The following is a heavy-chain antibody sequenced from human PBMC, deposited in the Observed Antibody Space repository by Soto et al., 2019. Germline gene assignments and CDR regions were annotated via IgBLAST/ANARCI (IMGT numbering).Heavy chain of an antibody. CDR3: ARGLRGISFYGMDV. CDR1: GFTFSLYG. Sequence: PGGSLRLSCAASGFTFSLYGMHWARQAPGKGLEWVAVIWYDGSNKFYADSVKGRFTISRDNSKNTLYLQMNSLRDEDTAVYYCARGLRGISFYGMDVWGQGTTVTVSS. V-gene: IGHV3-33*01. J-gene: IGHJ6*02. D-gene: IGHD3-16*01. CDR2: IWYDGSNK.